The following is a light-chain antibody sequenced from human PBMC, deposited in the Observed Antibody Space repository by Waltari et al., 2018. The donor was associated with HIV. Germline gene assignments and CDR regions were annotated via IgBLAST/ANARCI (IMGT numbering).Light chain of an antibody. J-gene: IGLJ1*01. V-gene: IGLV2-14*03. CDR1: SSDVGDYNY. Sequence: QSALTQPASVSGSPGQSITISCTGASSDVGDYNYVSWYQQHPGKAPKLMIYDVSNRPSGVSNRFSGSKSGLQAEDEADYYCSSYTGSSTLGVFGTGTRVTVL. CDR2: DVS. CDR3: SSYTGSSTLGV.